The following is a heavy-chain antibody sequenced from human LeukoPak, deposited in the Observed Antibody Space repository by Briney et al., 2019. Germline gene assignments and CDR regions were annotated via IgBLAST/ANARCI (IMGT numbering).Heavy chain of an antibody. Sequence: ASVKVSCKASGYTFTGYYMHWVRQAPGQGLEWMGWINPNSGGTNYAQKFQGGVTMTRDTSISTAYMELSRLRSDDTAVYYCARAVGYSDSSSWYACYNWLDPWGQGTLVTVSS. D-gene: IGHD6-13*01. V-gene: IGHV1-2*02. CDR3: ARAVGYSDSSSWYACYNWLDP. CDR1: GYTFTGYY. J-gene: IGHJ5*02. CDR2: INPNSGGT.